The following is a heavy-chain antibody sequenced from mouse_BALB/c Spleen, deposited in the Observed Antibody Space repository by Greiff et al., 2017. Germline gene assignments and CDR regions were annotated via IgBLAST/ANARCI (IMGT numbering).Heavy chain of an antibody. D-gene: IGHD3-2*01. CDR2: IYPGSGNT. V-gene: IGHV1-84*02. CDR3: ARTTARATRAMDY. CDR1: GYTFTDYY. Sequence: QVHVKQSGPELVKPGASVKISCKASGYTFTDYYINWVKQKPGQGLEWIGWIYPGSGNTKYNEKFKGKATLTVDTSSSTAYMQLSSLTSEDTAVYFCARTTARATRAMDYWGQGTTLTVSS. J-gene: IGHJ2*01.